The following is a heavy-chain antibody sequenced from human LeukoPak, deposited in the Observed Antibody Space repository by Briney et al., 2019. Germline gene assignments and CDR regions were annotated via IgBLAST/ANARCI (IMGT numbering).Heavy chain of an antibody. Sequence: SETLSLTCTVSGGSISSGGYYWSWIRHHPGKGLEWIGYIYYSGSTYYNPSLKSRVTISVDTSKNQFSLKLSSVTAADTAVYYCARFNYIGLFDPWGQGTLVTVSS. V-gene: IGHV4-31*03. CDR3: ARFNYIGLFDP. J-gene: IGHJ5*02. CDR2: IYYSGST. CDR1: GGSISSGGYY. D-gene: IGHD1-7*01.